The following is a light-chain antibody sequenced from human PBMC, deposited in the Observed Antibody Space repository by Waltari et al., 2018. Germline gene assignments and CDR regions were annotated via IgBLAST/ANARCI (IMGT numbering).Light chain of an antibody. CDR3: QQHTNWPPEVA. Sequence: EIVLTQSPATLSLSLGERATLPCRARQSVSGPLVWYQQKPGQAPRRLISDTSNRATGIPARVSGSGSGTDFTLTISSLEAEDFAVYYCQQHTNWPPEVAFGGGTKVEIK. CDR2: DTS. CDR1: QSVSGP. V-gene: IGKV3-11*01. J-gene: IGKJ4*01.